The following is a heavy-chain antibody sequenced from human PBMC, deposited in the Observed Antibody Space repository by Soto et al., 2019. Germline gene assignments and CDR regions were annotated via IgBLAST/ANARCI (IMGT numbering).Heavy chain of an antibody. CDR3: ARGTVGLSDY. Sequence: PGGSLRLSCAASGFTFSSYWMHWVRQGPGKGLVWVSRISADGSSRTHADSVKGRFTISRDNAKNTLYLQMDSLRAEDTAVYYCARGTVGLSDYWFQGTLGTVSS. V-gene: IGHV3-74*01. CDR1: GFTFSSYW. J-gene: IGHJ4*02. CDR2: ISADGSSR. D-gene: IGHD4-4*01.